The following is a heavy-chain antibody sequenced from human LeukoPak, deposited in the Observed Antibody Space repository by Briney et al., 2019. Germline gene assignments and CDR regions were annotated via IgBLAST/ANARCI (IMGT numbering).Heavy chain of an antibody. CDR1: GYTFTSYA. CDR3: ARVPYCGGDCYFHYFDY. D-gene: IGHD2-21*02. Sequence: ASVKVFCKASGYTFTSYAMHWVRQAPGQRLEWMGWINAGNGNTKYSQKFQGRVTITRDTSASTAYMELSSLRSEDTAVYYCARVPYCGGDCYFHYFDYWGQGTLVTVSS. V-gene: IGHV1-3*01. CDR2: INAGNGNT. J-gene: IGHJ4*02.